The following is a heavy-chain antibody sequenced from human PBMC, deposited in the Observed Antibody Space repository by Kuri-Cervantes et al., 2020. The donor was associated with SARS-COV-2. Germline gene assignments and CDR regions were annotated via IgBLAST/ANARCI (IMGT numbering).Heavy chain of an antibody. CDR3: AREWCGGDCYSYYYYYYMDV. J-gene: IGHJ6*03. D-gene: IGHD2-21*01. Sequence: ASVKVSCKASGYTFTGYFVHWVRQAPGQGLEWMGWINPNSGGTNYAQKFQGRVTMTRDTSISTAYMELSRLRSDDTAVYYCAREWCGGDCYSYYYYYYMDVWGKGTTVTVS. CDR1: GYTFTGYF. CDR2: INPNSGGT. V-gene: IGHV1-2*02.